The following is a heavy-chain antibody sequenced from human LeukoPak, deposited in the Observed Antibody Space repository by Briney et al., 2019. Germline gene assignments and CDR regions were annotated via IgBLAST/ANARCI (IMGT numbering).Heavy chain of an antibody. CDR2: ISWNSGSI. V-gene: IGHV3-9*01. D-gene: IGHD6-19*01. CDR1: GFSFDDYA. Sequence: PGRSLRLSCAPSGFSFDDYAMHWVRQAPGKGLEWVSGISWNSGSIGYADSVKGRFTISRDNAKNSLYLQMNSLRAEDTALYYCAKGEKKWLARQPNYWGQGTLVTVSS. CDR3: AKGEKKWLARQPNY. J-gene: IGHJ4*02.